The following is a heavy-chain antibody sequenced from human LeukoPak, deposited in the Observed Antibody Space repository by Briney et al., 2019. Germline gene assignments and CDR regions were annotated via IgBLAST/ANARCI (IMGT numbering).Heavy chain of an antibody. CDR1: GGSISSDY. D-gene: IGHD3-16*01. V-gene: IGHV4-59*12. CDR2: IYHSGST. Sequence: SETLSLTCTVSGGSISSDYWSWIRQPPGKGLEWIGYIYHSGSTNYNPSFKSRVTISVDTSKNQFSLKLSSVTAADTAVYYCARGADYMDVWGKGNTVTVSS. CDR3: ARGADYMDV. J-gene: IGHJ6*03.